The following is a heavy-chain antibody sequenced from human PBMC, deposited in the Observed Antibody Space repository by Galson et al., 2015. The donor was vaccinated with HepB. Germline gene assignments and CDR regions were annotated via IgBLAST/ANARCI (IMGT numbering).Heavy chain of an antibody. Sequence: SVKVSCKASGYTFTAYYIHWVRQAPGRGLEWLGWINPNSGDTNYAQKFQGWVTMTRDTSTSTAYMELSRLRPDDTAMYYCARIKRGGDALEIWGQGTMVTVSS. J-gene: IGHJ3*02. D-gene: IGHD3-10*01. CDR3: ARIKRGGDALEI. V-gene: IGHV1-2*04. CDR1: GYTFTAYY. CDR2: INPNSGDT.